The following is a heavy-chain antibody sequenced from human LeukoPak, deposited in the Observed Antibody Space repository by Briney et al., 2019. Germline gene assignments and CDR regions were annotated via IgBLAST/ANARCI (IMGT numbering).Heavy chain of an antibody. V-gene: IGHV3-23*01. CDR3: AKETYYYGRSGYYPDLFDY. D-gene: IGHD3-22*01. CDR2: ITGSGGSA. J-gene: IGHJ4*02. Sequence: PGGSLRLSCASSGFTFTSYAMSLVLHPPGQGLESVSTITGSGGSAYYADSVKGRFTISRDNSRTTVYLQVDSLRADDTPVHSFAKETYYYGRSGYYPDLFDYWGPGTLVTVAS. CDR1: GFTFTSYA.